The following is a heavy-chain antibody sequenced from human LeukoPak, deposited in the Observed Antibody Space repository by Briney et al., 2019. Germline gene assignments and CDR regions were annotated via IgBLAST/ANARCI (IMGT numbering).Heavy chain of an antibody. CDR2: IYYRVRT. D-gene: IGHD3-22*01. CDR1: GGSISSYY. CDR3: ARGPYSYDSSGAFDI. J-gene: IGHJ3*02. V-gene: IGHV4-59*08. Sequence: PSETLSLTWTVSGGSISSYYWSWIRQPPVKGLERIGYIYYRVRTNYNPSLKSRVTISVDTSKNQFSLKLSSVTAADTAVYFCARGPYSYDSSGAFDIWGQGTMVTVSS.